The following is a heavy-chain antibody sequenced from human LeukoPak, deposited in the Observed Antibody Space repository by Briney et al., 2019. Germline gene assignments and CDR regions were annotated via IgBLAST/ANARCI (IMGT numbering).Heavy chain of an antibody. CDR2: ISAYNGNT. Sequence: ASVKVSCKASGYTFTSYGISWVRQAPGQGLEWMGWISAYNGNTNYAQKLQGRVTMTTDSSTSTAYMELRSLRSDDTAVYYCARVGDSSGYYPAYYFDYWGQGTLVTVSS. D-gene: IGHD3-22*01. CDR1: GYTFTSYG. J-gene: IGHJ4*02. CDR3: ARVGDSSGYYPAYYFDY. V-gene: IGHV1-18*01.